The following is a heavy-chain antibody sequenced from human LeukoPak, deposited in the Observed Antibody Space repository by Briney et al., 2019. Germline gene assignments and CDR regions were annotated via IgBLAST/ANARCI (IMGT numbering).Heavy chain of an antibody. D-gene: IGHD5-18*01. CDR1: GGSISSYY. CDR2: IYYSGST. Sequence: SETLSLTCTVSGGSISSYYWSWIRQPPGKGLEWIGYIYYSGSTNYNPSLKSRVTISVDTSKNQFSLKLSSVTAADTAVYYRARGGYSYGSYYFDYWGQGTLVTVSS. J-gene: IGHJ4*02. V-gene: IGHV4-59*01. CDR3: ARGGYSYGSYYFDY.